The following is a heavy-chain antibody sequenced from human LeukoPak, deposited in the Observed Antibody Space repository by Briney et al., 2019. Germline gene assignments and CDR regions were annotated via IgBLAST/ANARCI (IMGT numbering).Heavy chain of an antibody. Sequence: SETLSLTCTVSGGSISTAGYYWSWIRQHPGKGLEWIGYIYYSGSTYYNPSLKSRVTISVDTSKNQFSLKLSSVTAADTAVYYCARAWLRLKSTSCYRGYNWFDPWGQGTLVTVSS. J-gene: IGHJ5*02. V-gene: IGHV4-31*03. D-gene: IGHD2-2*01. CDR2: IYYSGST. CDR3: ARAWLRLKSTSCYRGYNWFDP. CDR1: GGSISTAGYY.